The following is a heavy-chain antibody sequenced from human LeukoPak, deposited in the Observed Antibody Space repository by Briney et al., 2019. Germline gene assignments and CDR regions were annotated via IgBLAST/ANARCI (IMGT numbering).Heavy chain of an antibody. V-gene: IGHV4-4*07. D-gene: IGHD4-17*01. CDR1: GGSISSYY. J-gene: IGHJ5*02. CDR3: AREVADGDYEFSNWFDP. Sequence: SETLSLTCTVSGGSISSYYWSWIRQPAGKGLEWIGRIYTSGSTNYNPSLKSRVTMSVDTSENQFSLKLSSVTAADTAVYYCAREVADGDYEFSNWFDPWGQGTLVTVSS. CDR2: IYTSGST.